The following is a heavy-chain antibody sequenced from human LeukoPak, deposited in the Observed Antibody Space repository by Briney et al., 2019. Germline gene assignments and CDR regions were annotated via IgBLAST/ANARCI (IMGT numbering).Heavy chain of an antibody. CDR2: ISGSGDST. Sequence: SGGSLRLSCAASGFTFSSYAMSRVRQAPGKGLEWVSGISGSGDSTNYADSVKGRFTISRDNSKNTLYLQMNSLRVEDTAVYYCAKDRTPTVTTTDYWGQGTLATVSS. CDR1: GFTFSSYA. V-gene: IGHV3-23*01. J-gene: IGHJ4*02. D-gene: IGHD4-17*01. CDR3: AKDRTPTVTTTDY.